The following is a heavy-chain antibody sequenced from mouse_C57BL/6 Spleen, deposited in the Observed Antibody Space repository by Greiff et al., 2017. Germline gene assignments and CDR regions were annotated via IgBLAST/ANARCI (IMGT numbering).Heavy chain of an antibody. CDR2: INPNNGGT. CDR3: AKGDSNYDYAMDY. J-gene: IGHJ4*01. Sequence: EVQLQQSGPELVKPGASVKISCKASGYTFTDYYMNWVKQSHGKSLEWIGDINPNNGGTSYNQKFKGKATLTVDKSSSTAYMELRSLTSEDSAVYDCAKGDSNYDYAMDYWGQGTSVTVSS. D-gene: IGHD2-5*01. CDR1: GYTFTDYY. V-gene: IGHV1-26*01.